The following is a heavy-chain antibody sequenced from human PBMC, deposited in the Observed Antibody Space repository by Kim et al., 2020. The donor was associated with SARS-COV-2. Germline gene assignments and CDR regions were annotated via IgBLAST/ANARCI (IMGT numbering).Heavy chain of an antibody. J-gene: IGHJ4*02. CDR3: ASDYYRSGCFDY. Sequence: SETLSLTCTVSGGSISSGGHYWNWIRQYPGKGLEWIGYFYYSGNTYYNPSLKSRVTISVDTSKNQFSLKLTSVTAADTAVYYCASDYYRSGCFDYWGLGTLVTVSS. CDR1: GGSISSGGHY. D-gene: IGHD3-10*01. CDR2: FYYSGNT. V-gene: IGHV4-31*03.